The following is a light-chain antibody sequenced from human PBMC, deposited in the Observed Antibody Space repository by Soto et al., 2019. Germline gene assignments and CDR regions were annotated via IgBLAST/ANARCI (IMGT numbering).Light chain of an antibody. Sequence: QSVLTQPPSVSGAPGQRVTISCTGSSSNIGAGYDVHWYQQLPGTAPKLLIYGNSNRPSGVPDRFSGSKSGTSASLAITGLQADDEADYYCQSYDSSLSGPYVFGTGTKVTVL. CDR1: SSNIGAGYD. J-gene: IGLJ1*01. V-gene: IGLV1-40*01. CDR2: GNS. CDR3: QSYDSSLSGPYV.